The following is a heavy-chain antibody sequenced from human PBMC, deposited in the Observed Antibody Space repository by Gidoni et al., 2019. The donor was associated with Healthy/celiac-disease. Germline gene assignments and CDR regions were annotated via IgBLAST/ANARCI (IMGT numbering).Heavy chain of an antibody. J-gene: IGHJ5*02. V-gene: IGHV4-34*01. CDR3: ARGLTDTVVLPTTRGPTGWGRWFDP. D-gene: IGHD2-2*01. Sequence: QVQLQQWGAGLLKPSETLSLTCAVYGGSFSPSYLSWILHPPGKGLEWIGEINHSGSTNYNPSLKSRLTISVDTSKNQFSLKLSSVTAADTAVYYCARGLTDTVVLPTTRGPTGWGRWFDPWGQGTLVTVSS. CDR2: INHSGST. CDR1: GGSFSPSY.